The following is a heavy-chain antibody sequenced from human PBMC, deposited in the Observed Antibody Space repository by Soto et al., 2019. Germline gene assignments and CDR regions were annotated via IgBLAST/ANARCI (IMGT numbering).Heavy chain of an antibody. CDR2: IVVGSGNT. D-gene: IGHD6-13*01. Sequence: ASVKVSCKASGVTFTSSAMQWVRQARGQRLEWIGWIVVGSGNTNYAQKFQEGVTITRDMSTSTAYMELSSLRSEDTAVYYCAADPLEAARFAYWGQGTLVTVSS. CDR3: AADPLEAARFAY. V-gene: IGHV1-58*02. CDR1: GVTFTSSA. J-gene: IGHJ4*02.